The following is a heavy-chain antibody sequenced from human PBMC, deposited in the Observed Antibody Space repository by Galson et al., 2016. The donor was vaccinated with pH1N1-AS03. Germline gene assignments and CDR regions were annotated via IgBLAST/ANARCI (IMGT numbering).Heavy chain of an antibody. CDR2: INAYNTNT. CDR1: GYTFTNYA. V-gene: IGHV1-3*01. J-gene: IGHJ4*02. CDR3: ARTHYYHSSGDY. Sequence: SVKVSCKASGYTFTNYAVHWVRQAPGQRLEWMGWINAYNTNTKYSQKFQDRVTITRDTFATTAYMELSSLRSEDTAVYYCARTHYYHSSGDYWGQGTLVTVPS. D-gene: IGHD3-22*01.